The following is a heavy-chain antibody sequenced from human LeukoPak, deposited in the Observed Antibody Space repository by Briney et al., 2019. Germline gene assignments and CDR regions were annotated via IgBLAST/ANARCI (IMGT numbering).Heavy chain of an antibody. V-gene: IGHV3-23*01. CDR1: GFTFSSYA. CDR2: ITGSDDTT. J-gene: IGHJ3*02. Sequence: GGSLRLSCAASGFTFSSYAMTWVRQAPGKGLEWVSRITGSDDTTNYADSVKGRFTISRDNSKNTLYLQMNSLRAEDTAVYYCARSIVVAVGAFDIWGQGTMVTVSS. D-gene: IGHD6-19*01. CDR3: ARSIVVAVGAFDI.